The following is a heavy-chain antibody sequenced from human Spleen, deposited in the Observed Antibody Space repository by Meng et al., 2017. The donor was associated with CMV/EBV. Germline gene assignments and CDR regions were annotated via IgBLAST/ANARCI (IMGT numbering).Heavy chain of an antibody. Sequence: GESLKISCAASGFTFRSFWMHWVRQAPGKGLVWVARINSDGSNTTYADSVNGRFTISRDNAKNSLYLQMNSLRAEDTAVYYCARDKTGSSSHNSMDVWGQGTTVTVSS. J-gene: IGHJ6*02. V-gene: IGHV3-74*01. CDR3: ARDKTGSSSHNSMDV. D-gene: IGHD6-6*01. CDR2: INSDGSNT. CDR1: GFTFRSFW.